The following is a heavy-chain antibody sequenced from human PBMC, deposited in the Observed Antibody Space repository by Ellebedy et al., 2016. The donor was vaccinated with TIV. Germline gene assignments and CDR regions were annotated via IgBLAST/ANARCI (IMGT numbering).Heavy chain of an antibody. V-gene: IGHV4-59*08. D-gene: IGHD3-16*02. Sequence: MPSETLSLTCTVSGGSISSYYWSWIRQHPGKGLEWIGYIYYSGSTNYNPSLKSRVTISVDTSKNQFSLKLSSVTAADTAVYYCARFFDYFWGSYREYYFDYWGQGTLVTVSS. CDR3: ARFFDYFWGSYREYYFDY. CDR2: IYYSGST. J-gene: IGHJ4*02. CDR1: GGSISSYY.